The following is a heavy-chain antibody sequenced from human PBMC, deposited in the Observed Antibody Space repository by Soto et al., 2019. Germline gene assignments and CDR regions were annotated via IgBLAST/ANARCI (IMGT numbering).Heavy chain of an antibody. CDR3: ARGLWNDVFQY. D-gene: IGHD1-1*01. Sequence: QVQLQESGSRLLKPSQTLSLTCAVSGGSISSGGYSWTWIRQPPGKGLEWIGYVHHTGSTTYNPSLKTRVNLSVDRPNNQFFLTLTSATAADSAIYYCARGLWNDVFQYWGRGILVTVSS. V-gene: IGHV4-30-2*01. J-gene: IGHJ1*01. CDR1: GGSISSGGYS. CDR2: VHHTGST.